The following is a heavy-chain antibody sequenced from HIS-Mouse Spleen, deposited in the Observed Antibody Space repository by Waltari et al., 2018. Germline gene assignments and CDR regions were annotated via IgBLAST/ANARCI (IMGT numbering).Heavy chain of an antibody. V-gene: IGHV4-39*07. Sequence: QLQLQESGPGLVKPSETLSLTCTVAAVSIASSSYSCRWIRQPPGKGLEWIGSIYYSGSTYYNPSLKSRVTISVDTSKNQFSLKLSSVTAADTAVYYCAREIPYSSSWYDWYFDLWGRGTLVTVSS. J-gene: IGHJ2*01. D-gene: IGHD6-13*01. CDR2: IYYSGST. CDR1: AVSIASSSYS. CDR3: AREIPYSSSWYDWYFDL.